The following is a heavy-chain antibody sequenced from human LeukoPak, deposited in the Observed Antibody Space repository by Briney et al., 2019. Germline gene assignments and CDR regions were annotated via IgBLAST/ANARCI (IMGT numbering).Heavy chain of an antibody. D-gene: IGHD3-22*01. CDR2: ISGSGGKT. Sequence: GGSLRLSCATSGFTFSSYAMNWVRQAPGKGLEWVSSISGSGGKTSYADSVKGRFTISRDNSKNTLCVQMNSLRAEDTALYYCAKEYASDLYDSGVWGQGTLITVSS. CDR1: GFTFSSYA. J-gene: IGHJ4*02. CDR3: AKEYASDLYDSGV. V-gene: IGHV3-23*01.